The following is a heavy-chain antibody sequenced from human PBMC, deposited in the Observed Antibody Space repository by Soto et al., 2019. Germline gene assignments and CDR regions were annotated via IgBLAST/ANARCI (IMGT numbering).Heavy chain of an antibody. CDR2: IYWDDDK. D-gene: IGHD3-10*01. CDR3: AHGPMVRGVIISSYFDY. V-gene: IGHV2-5*02. J-gene: IGHJ4*02. Sequence: QITLKESGPTLVKPTQTLTLTCTFSGFSLSTSGVGVGWIRQPPGKALEWLALIYWDDDKRYSPSLKSRLTITKDTSKNRVVLTMTNMDPVDTATYYCAHGPMVRGVIISSYFDYWGQGTLVTVSS. CDR1: GFSLSTSGVG.